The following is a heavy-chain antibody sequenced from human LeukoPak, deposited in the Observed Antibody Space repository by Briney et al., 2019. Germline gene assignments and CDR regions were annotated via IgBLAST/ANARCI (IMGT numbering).Heavy chain of an antibody. CDR2: IKQDGSEK. D-gene: IGHD3-10*01. Sequence: GGSLRLSCAASGFTFSSYGMHWVRQAPGKGLEWVANIKQDGSEKYYVDSVKGRFTISRDNAKNSLYLQMNCLRAEDTAVYYCASRDLFLGFSRWGQGTLVTVSS. CDR1: GFTFSSYG. CDR3: ASRDLFLGFSR. J-gene: IGHJ4*02. V-gene: IGHV3-7*01.